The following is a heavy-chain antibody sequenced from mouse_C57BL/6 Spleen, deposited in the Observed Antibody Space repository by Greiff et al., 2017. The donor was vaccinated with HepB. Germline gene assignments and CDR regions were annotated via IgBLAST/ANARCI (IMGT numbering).Heavy chain of an antibody. CDR2: IRNKANGYTT. CDR3: ARFSIYEGYSLYAMDY. CDR1: GFTFTDYY. V-gene: IGHV7-3*01. D-gene: IGHD2-3*01. J-gene: IGHJ4*01. Sequence: DVMLVESGGGLVQPGGSLSLSCAASGFTFTDYYMSWVRQPPGKALEWLGFIRNKANGYTTAYSASVKGRFTISRDNSQSILDLQRNALRAEDSATYYGARFSIYEGYSLYAMDYWGQGTSGTVSS.